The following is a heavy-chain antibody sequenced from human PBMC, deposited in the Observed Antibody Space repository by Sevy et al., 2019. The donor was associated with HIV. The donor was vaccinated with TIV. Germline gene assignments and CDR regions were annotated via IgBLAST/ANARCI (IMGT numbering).Heavy chain of an antibody. J-gene: IGHJ4*02. V-gene: IGHV4-39*01. CDR3: ARLGDSYFDY. D-gene: IGHD3-16*01. CDR1: GGSISSSSYY. Sequence: SETLSLTCTVSGGSISSSSYYWGWIRQPPGKGLEWIGSIYYSGSTYYNPSLKSRVTISVDTSKNQFSLKLSSVTAADTAVYYCARLGDSYFDYWGQGTLVTVSS. CDR2: IYYSGST.